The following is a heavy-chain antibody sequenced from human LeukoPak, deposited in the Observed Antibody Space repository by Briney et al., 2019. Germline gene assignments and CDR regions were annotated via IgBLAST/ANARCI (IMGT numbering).Heavy chain of an antibody. CDR1: GGSFSAYY. D-gene: IGHD3-22*01. J-gene: IGHJ4*02. CDR2: INHSGST. Sequence: ASETLSLTCAVDGGSFSAYYWSWIRQPPGKGLEWIGEINHSGSTNYNPSLKSRVAISVDTSRNQFSLRLSSVTAADTAVYYCARGQRITMTDWGQGTLVTVSS. V-gene: IGHV4-34*01. CDR3: ARGQRITMTD.